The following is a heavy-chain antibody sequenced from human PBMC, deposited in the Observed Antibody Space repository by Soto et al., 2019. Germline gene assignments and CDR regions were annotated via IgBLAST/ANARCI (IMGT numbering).Heavy chain of an antibody. Sequence: ASVKVSCKASGYTFTSYGISWVRQAPGQGLEWMGWISAYNGNTNYAQKLQGRVTMTTDTSTSTAYMELRSLRSDDTAVYYCARVISWGGNDHYYYCMDVWGQGTTVTVSS. D-gene: IGHD1-26*01. V-gene: IGHV1-18*01. CDR2: ISAYNGNT. CDR1: GYTFTSYG. CDR3: ARVISWGGNDHYYYCMDV. J-gene: IGHJ6*02.